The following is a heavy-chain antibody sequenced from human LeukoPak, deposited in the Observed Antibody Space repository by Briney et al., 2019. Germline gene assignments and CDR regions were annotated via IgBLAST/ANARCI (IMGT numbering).Heavy chain of an antibody. CDR2: MYTSGST. D-gene: IGHD6-6*01. CDR1: GGSINSGTYY. V-gene: IGHV4-61*02. CDR3: ARGDKGSSSGSITY. Sequence: PSQTLSLTCTVSGGSINSGTYYWSWIRQPAGTGLEWIGRMYTSGSTNYNPSLESRVTISVDTSKNQFSLKLSSVTAADTAVYYSARGDKGSSSGSITYWGQGTLVTVSS. J-gene: IGHJ4*02.